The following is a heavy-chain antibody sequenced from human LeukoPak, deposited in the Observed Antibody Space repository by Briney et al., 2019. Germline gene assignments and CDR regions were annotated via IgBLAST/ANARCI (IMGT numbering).Heavy chain of an antibody. CDR2: IIPIFGTA. J-gene: IGHJ4*02. CDR3: ARNHLNYYDSSVYYFDY. Sequence: SVKVSCKASGGTFSIYAISWVRQAPGQGLEWMGGIIPIFGTANYAQKFQGRVTITADESTSTAYMELSSLRSEDTAVYYCARNHLNYYDSSVYYFDYWGQGTLVTVSS. V-gene: IGHV1-69*13. CDR1: GGTFSIYA. D-gene: IGHD3-22*01.